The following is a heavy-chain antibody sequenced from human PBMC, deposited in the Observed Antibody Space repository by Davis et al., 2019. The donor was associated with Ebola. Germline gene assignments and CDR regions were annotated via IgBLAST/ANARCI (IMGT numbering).Heavy chain of an antibody. J-gene: IGHJ5*02. CDR3: ARSIAVAGTGWFDP. D-gene: IGHD6-19*01. V-gene: IGHV1-18*01. CDR1: GYTFTSYG. CDR2: ITAYNGNT. Sequence: ASVKVSCKASGYTFTSYGLSWVRQAPGQGLEWMGWITAYNGNTNYAQKLQGRVTMTTDTSTSTAYMELRSLRSDDTAVYYCARSIAVAGTGWFDPWGQGTLVTVSS.